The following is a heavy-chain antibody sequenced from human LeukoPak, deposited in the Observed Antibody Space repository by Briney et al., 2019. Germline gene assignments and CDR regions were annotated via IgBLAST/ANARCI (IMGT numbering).Heavy chain of an antibody. V-gene: IGHV3-23*01. CDR3: AKSGHWDQQWLVRVNTPIDY. D-gene: IGHD6-19*01. CDR2: ISGSRGYT. J-gene: IGHJ4*02. Sequence: GGSLRLSCAASGFIFSSYAMNWVRQAPGKGLEWVSGISGSRGYTYYADSVKGRFTISRDNSKNTLYLQMNSLRAVDTAVYYCAKSGHWDQQWLVRVNTPIDYWGQGTLVTVSS. CDR1: GFIFSSYA.